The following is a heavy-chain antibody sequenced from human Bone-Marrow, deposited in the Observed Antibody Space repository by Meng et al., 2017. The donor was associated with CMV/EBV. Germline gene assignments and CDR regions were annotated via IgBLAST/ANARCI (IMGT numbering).Heavy chain of an antibody. CDR3: ARDLGSLTQKFDY. CDR1: GFTFSSYS. V-gene: IGHV3-21*01. Sequence: GGSLRLSCAASGFTFSSYSMNWVRQAPGKGLEWVSSISSRSSYIYYADSVKGRFTISRDNAKNSLYLQMNSLRAEDTAVYYCARDLGSLTQKFDYWGQGTLATVSS. J-gene: IGHJ4*02. D-gene: IGHD6-13*01. CDR2: ISSRSSYI.